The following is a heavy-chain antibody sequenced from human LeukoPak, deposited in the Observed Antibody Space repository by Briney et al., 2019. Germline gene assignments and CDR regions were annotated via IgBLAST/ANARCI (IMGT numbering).Heavy chain of an antibody. D-gene: IGHD3-22*01. J-gene: IGHJ4*02. CDR3: ARDGSSGYYYGLDY. CDR2: IRYDGSNK. V-gene: IGHV3-30*02. CDR1: GFTFSSYG. Sequence: PGGSLRLSCAASGFTFSSYGMHWVRQAPGKGLEWVAFIRYDGSNKYYADSVKGRFTISRDNSKNTLYLQMNSLRAEDTAVYYCARDGSSGYYYGLDYWGQGTLVTVSS.